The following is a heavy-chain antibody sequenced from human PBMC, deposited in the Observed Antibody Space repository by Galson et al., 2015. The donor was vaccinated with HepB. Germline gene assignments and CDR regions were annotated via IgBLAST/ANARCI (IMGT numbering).Heavy chain of an antibody. J-gene: IGHJ4*02. Sequence: SLRLSCAASGFTFSGYAMSWVRQAPGKGLEWVSSISAGGSGTYYADSVKGRFTISRDNSKSALSLQMNSLRAEGTAVYFCANGASVTSGFDYWGQGTLVTVSS. CDR3: ANGASVTSGFDY. D-gene: IGHD4-17*01. CDR1: GFTFSGYA. CDR2: ISAGGSGT. V-gene: IGHV3-23*01.